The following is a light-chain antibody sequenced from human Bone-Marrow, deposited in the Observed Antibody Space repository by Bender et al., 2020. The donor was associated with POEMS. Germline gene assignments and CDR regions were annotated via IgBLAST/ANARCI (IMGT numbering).Light chain of an antibody. CDR2: DVS. CDR3: CAYAGSRTFVL. V-gene: IGLV2-11*01. J-gene: IGLJ2*01. Sequence: QSALTQPRSVSGSPGQPVTISCTGTNSDVGDYQYVSWYQQHPGKATKLMIYDVSKRPSGISDRFSGSKSGSTASLTISGLQADDEGDYYCCAYAGSRTFVLFGGGTKLTVL. CDR1: NSDVGDYQY.